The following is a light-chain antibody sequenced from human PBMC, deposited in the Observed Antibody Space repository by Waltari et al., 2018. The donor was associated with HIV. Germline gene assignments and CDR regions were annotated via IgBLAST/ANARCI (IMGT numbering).Light chain of an antibody. CDR1: QIVSTY. CDR2: DAS. Sequence: EIVLTQSPATLSLSPGERATLSCRASQIVSTYLAWYQQKPGQTPRLLSYDASNRATGIPARFSGSGSGTDFTLTISSLEPEDFAVYYCQQRSNWPPWTFGQGTKVEIK. CDR3: QQRSNWPPWT. J-gene: IGKJ1*01. V-gene: IGKV3-11*01.